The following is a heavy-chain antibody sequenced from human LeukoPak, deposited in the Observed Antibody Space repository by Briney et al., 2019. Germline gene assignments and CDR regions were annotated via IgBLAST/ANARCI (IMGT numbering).Heavy chain of an antibody. CDR1: GFTFSSSA. V-gene: IGHV3-23*01. CDR2: ISNNGGYT. D-gene: IGHD6-19*01. J-gene: IGHJ4*02. CDR3: ARLWEQWLVLDY. Sequence: GGSLRLSCAASGFTFSSSAMSWVRQAPGKGLEWVSAISNNGGYTYYADSVQGRFTISRDNSKSTLCLQMNSLRAEDTAVYYCARLWEQWLVLDYWGQGTLVTVSS.